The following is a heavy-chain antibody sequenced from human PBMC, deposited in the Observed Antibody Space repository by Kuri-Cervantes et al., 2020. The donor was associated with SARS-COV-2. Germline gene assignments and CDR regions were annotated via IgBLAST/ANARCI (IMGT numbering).Heavy chain of an antibody. V-gene: IGHV4-34*01. J-gene: IGHJ3*02. CDR3: ARGQRRLIFGVVIGPAFDI. CDR2: INHSGST. CDR1: GGSFSGYY. D-gene: IGHD3-3*01. Sequence: ESLKISCAVYGGSFSGYYWSWIRQPPGKGLEWIGEINHSGSTNYNPSLKSRVTISVDTSKNQFSLKLSSVTAADTAVYYCARGQRRLIFGVVIGPAFDIWGQGTMVTVS.